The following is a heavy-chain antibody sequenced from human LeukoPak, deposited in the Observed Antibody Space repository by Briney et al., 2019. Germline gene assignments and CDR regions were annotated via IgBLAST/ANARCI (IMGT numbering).Heavy chain of an antibody. D-gene: IGHD6-13*01. CDR1: GYTFTSYG. J-gene: IGHJ6*02. V-gene: IGHV1-18*01. CDR2: ISAYNGNT. Sequence: ASVKVSCKASGYTFTSYGISWVRQAPGQGLEWMGWISAYNGNTNYAQKLQGRVTMTTDTSTSTAYMELRSLRSDDTVVYYCARDRALSSSWYVWVDYYGMDVWGQGTTVTVSS. CDR3: ARDRALSSSWYVWVDYYGMDV.